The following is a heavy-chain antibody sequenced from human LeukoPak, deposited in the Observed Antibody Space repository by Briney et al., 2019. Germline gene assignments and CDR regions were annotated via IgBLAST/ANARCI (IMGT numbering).Heavy chain of an antibody. V-gene: IGHV3-33*06. CDR1: GFTFSSFG. J-gene: IGHJ4*02. CDR2: IWYDGSNK. Sequence: GGSLRLSCAASGFTFSSFGMHWVRQAPGKGLEWVAVIWYDGSNKYYADSVKGRFTISRDNSKNTLYLQMNSLRAEDTAVYYCAKVGSLVTTWYYFDYWGQGTLVTVSS. D-gene: IGHD4-17*01. CDR3: AKVGSLVTTWYYFDY.